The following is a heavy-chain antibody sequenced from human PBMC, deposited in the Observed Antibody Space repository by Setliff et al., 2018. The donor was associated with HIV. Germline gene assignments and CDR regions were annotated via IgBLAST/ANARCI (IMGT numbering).Heavy chain of an antibody. CDR2: ISGIGSST. V-gene: IGHV3-23*01. CDR3: AKPTYYYHDSGYSGGDY. J-gene: IGHJ4*01. Sequence: PGGSLRLSCAASGFTFSTYAMSWVRQAPGKGLEWVSDISGIGSSTYYADSVKGRFTISRDNSKNTLYLQMNSLRAEDTAVYYCAKPTYYYHDSGYSGGDYWGRSTLVTVSS. D-gene: IGHD3-22*01. CDR1: GFTFSTYA.